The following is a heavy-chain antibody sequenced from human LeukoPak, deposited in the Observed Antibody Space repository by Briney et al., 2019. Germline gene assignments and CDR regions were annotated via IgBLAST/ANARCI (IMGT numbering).Heavy chain of an antibody. CDR2: ISGSGGST. V-gene: IGHV3-23*01. Sequence: GGSLRLSCAASGFTFSSYAMSWVRQAPGKGLEWVSAISGSGGSTYYADSVKGRFTISRDNSKNTLYLQMNSLRAEDTAVYYCAKDKMDRMTTVTTQAFNYYYYYMDVWGKGTTVTVSS. CDR1: GFTFSSYA. CDR3: AKDKMDRMTTVTTQAFNYYYYYMDV. J-gene: IGHJ6*03. D-gene: IGHD4-17*01.